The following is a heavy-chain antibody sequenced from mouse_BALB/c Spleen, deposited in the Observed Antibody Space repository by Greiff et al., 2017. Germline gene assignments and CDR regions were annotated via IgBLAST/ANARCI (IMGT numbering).Heavy chain of an antibody. Sequence: VQLQQSGAELVRSGASVKLSCTASGFNIKDYYMHWVKQRPEQGLEWIGWIDPENGDTEYAPKFQGKATMTADTSSNTAYLQLSSRTSEDTAVYYCSYRAYWGQGTLVTVSA. CDR2: IDPENGDT. D-gene: IGHD2-12*01. V-gene: IGHV14-4*02. J-gene: IGHJ3*01. CDR3: SYRAY. CDR1: GFNIKDYY.